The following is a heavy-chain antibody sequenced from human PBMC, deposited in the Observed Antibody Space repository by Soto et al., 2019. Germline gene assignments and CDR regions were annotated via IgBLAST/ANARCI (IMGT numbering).Heavy chain of an antibody. CDR3: SHAYGGTRWPTDAFDV. Sequence: QITLKESGPTLVKPTQTLTLTCTFSGFSLSADGVGVGWIRQPPGKALECLALIYWDDDQRYGPPLKTRLTITKDTSTNQFVLTRTIMDPVYTATYYCSHAYGGTRWPTDAFDVWGQGTVFTVSS. V-gene: IGHV2-5*05. CDR1: GFSLSADGVG. J-gene: IGHJ3*01. CDR2: IYWDDDQ. D-gene: IGHD2-21*01.